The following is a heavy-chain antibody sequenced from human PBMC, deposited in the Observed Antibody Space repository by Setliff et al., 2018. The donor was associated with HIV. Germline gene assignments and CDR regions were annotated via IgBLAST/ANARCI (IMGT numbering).Heavy chain of an antibody. CDR3: AGDVSYSVGPVAYDVFDI. CDR1: GFPFRKYW. V-gene: IGHV3-7*03. D-gene: IGHD2-15*01. Sequence: GWYLRLSCAASGFPFRKYWMTWVRQAPGKGLEWVANITQDESEISYEDSLKGRFINARDNAKNALFLQMNSLGAENTAMYYCAGDVSYSVGPVAYDVFDIWGQGTMVTVSS. J-gene: IGHJ3*02. CDR2: ITQDESEI.